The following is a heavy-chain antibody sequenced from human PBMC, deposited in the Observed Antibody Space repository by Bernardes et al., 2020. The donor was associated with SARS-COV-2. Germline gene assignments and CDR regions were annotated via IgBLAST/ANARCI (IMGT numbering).Heavy chain of an antibody. V-gene: IGHV3-53*01. CDR3: ARGNYGAFDI. CDR1: GFTVSSKD. J-gene: IGHJ3*02. D-gene: IGHD1-7*01. Sequence: GGSLRLSRAASGFTVSSKDMSWVRQAPGKGLEWVSVIYSGGRTYYADSVKGRFTISRDNSKNTLYVQLNSLRAEDTAVYYCARGNYGAFDIWGQGTVVTVSS. CDR2: IYSGGRT.